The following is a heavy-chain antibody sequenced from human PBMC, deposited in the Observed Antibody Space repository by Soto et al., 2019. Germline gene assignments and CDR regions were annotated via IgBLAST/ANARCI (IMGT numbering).Heavy chain of an antibody. D-gene: IGHD3-9*01. V-gene: IGHV3-74*01. CDR2: INSDGSST. CDR3: ARDFDYSGPIVTNWFDP. Sequence: GSLRLSCAASGFTFSSYWMHWVRQAPGKGLVWVSRINSDGSSTSYADSVKGRFTISRDNAKNTLYLQMNSLRAEDTAVYYCARDFDYSGPIVTNWFDPWGQGTLVTVLL. J-gene: IGHJ5*02. CDR1: GFTFSSYW.